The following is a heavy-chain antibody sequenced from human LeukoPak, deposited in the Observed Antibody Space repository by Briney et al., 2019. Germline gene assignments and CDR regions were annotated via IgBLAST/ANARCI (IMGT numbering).Heavy chain of an antibody. CDR3: ARVGRRGNTPYYFDS. D-gene: IGHD2-2*02. V-gene: IGHV4-34*01. CDR2: INHSGST. Sequence: PSETLSLTCAVYGGSFSGYYWSWIRQPPGKGLEWIGEINHSGSTNYNPSLKSRVTISVDTSKNQFSLKLSSVTAADTAVYYCARVGRRGNTPYYFDSWGQGTLVTVSS. CDR1: GGSFSGYY. J-gene: IGHJ4*02.